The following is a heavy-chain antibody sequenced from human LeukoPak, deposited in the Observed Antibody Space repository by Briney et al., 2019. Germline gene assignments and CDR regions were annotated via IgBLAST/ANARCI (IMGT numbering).Heavy chain of an antibody. V-gene: IGHV3-53*01. CDR2: IYSGGKT. D-gene: IGHD7-27*01. J-gene: IGHJ2*01. Sequence: GGSLRLSCAASDFTVGSNYMTWVRQAPGKGLEWVSVIYSGGKTFYADSVKGRFTISRDNSKNTFHLQMNNLTADDTAIYYCARELVSLGTGYFDLWGRGTLVTVSS. CDR3: ARELVSLGTGYFDL. CDR1: DFTVGSNY.